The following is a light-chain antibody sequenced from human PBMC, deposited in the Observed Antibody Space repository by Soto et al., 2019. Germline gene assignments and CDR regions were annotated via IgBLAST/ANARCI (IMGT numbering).Light chain of an antibody. Sequence: DIQMTQFPSSLSASVGDRVTLTCQASQGISNYLNWYQQKPGKAPKLLIYDASTLETGVPSRFSGSGYGTEFTFTISGLQPEDVATYYCQQYKDYSPYTFGQVTKLEIK. V-gene: IGKV1-33*01. CDR1: QGISNY. CDR2: DAS. J-gene: IGKJ2*01. CDR3: QQYKDYSPYT.